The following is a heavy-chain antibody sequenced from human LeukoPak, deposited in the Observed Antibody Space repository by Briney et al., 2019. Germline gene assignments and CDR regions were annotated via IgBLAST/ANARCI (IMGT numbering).Heavy chain of an antibody. CDR2: IKQDGSEK. CDR3: ARQLLDCGGDCYVVGNWFDP. V-gene: IGHV3-7*01. J-gene: IGHJ5*02. Sequence: PGGSLRLSCAASGFTFSSYWMSWVRQAPGKGLEWVANIKQDGSEKYYVDSVKGRFTISRDNAKNSLYLQMNSLRAEDTAVYYCARQLLDCGGDCYVVGNWFDPWGQGTLVTVSS. CDR1: GFTFSSYW. D-gene: IGHD2-21*02.